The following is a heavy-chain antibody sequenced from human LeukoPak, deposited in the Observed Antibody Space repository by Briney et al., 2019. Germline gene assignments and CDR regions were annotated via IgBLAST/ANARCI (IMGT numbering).Heavy chain of an antibody. Sequence: GASVKVSCXASGYTFTGYYMHWVRQAPGQGLEWMGRINPNSGDTTYAQKFQGRVTMTRDASISTAYMELSRLRSDDTAVYYCATEHYYDSSGYLDYWGQGTLVTVSS. D-gene: IGHD3-22*01. CDR1: GYTFTGYY. V-gene: IGHV1-2*06. J-gene: IGHJ4*02. CDR3: ATEHYYDSSGYLDY. CDR2: INPNSGDT.